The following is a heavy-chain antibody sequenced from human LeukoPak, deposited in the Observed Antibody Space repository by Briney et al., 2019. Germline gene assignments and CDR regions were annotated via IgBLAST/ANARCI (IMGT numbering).Heavy chain of an antibody. J-gene: IGHJ1*01. Sequence: GGSLRLSCAASGFTFSSYAMSWVRQAPGKGLEWVSAISGSGGSTYYADSVKGRFTISRDNSKNTLYLQMNSLRAEDTAVYYCAKATNDYGDYLRYFQHWGQGTLVTVSS. CDR1: GFTFSSYA. V-gene: IGHV3-23*01. D-gene: IGHD4-17*01. CDR3: AKATNDYGDYLRYFQH. CDR2: ISGSGGST.